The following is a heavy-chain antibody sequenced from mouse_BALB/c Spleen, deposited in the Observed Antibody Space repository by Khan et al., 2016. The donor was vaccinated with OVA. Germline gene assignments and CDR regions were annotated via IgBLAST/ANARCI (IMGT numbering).Heavy chain of an antibody. CDR3: VRRGHYYGSGYCYFDF. D-gene: IGHD1-1*01. V-gene: IGHV2-9-2*01. CDR1: GFSLTSYD. CDR2: IWTGGGT. J-gene: IGHJ1*01. Sequence: QVQLKESGPGLVAPSQSLSITCTVSGFSLTSYDISWVRQPPGKGLEWLGVIWTGGGTNFNSAFMSSLSISKDNSKSQVFLKMSSLQTDDTARYYCVRRGHYYGSGYCYFDFWGAGTTVTVSS.